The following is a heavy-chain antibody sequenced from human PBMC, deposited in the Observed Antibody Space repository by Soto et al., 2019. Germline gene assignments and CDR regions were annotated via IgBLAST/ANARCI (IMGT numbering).Heavy chain of an antibody. D-gene: IGHD2-2*01. V-gene: IGHV5-51*01. Sequence: HGESLKISCKASGYSFTGYWIAWVRQMPGKGLEWMGIIYPGDSDTRYSPSFQGQVTISADRSISTAYLHWSSLKASDTAMYYCAREGGYCSSTSCQGIDYWGQGTLVTVSS. CDR2: IYPGDSDT. J-gene: IGHJ4*02. CDR3: AREGGYCSSTSCQGIDY. CDR1: GYSFTGYW.